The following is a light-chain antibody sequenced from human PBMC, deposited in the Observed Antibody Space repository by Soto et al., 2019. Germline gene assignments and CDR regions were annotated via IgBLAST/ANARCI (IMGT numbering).Light chain of an antibody. CDR2: RNN. V-gene: IGLV1-47*01. CDR3: AAWDDSLSGSV. Sequence: QSVLTQPPSASGTPGQRVTISCSGSSSNIGSNYVYWYQQLPGTAPKLLIYRNNQRPSGVPDRFSGSKSGTSASLAISGLRSEDEADYYCAAWDDSLSGSVFGNGTKVTV. CDR1: SSNIGSNY. J-gene: IGLJ1*01.